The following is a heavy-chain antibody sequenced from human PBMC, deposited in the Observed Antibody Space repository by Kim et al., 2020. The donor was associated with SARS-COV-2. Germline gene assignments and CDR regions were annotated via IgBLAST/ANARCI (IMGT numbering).Heavy chain of an antibody. CDR3: AGIGSSGNYFYYSAMGV. Sequence: GGSLRLSCGASGFTFSSYAISWVRQAPGKGLEWVSSIGSSGRSTYYADSVKGRFTISRDNSKNTMYLQMSSLRAEDTAVYFCAGIGSSGNYFYYSAMGVWGQGTTVTVSS. CDR1: GFTFSSYA. CDR2: IGSSGRST. V-gene: IGHV3-23*01. J-gene: IGHJ6*02. D-gene: IGHD3-22*01.